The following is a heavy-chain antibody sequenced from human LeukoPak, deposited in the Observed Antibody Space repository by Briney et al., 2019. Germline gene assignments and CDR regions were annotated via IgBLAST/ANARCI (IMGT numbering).Heavy chain of an antibody. D-gene: IGHD3-22*01. CDR2: ISWDGGSP. CDR3: ATGSYYYDSSGYYYGYDAFNI. Sequence: GGSLRLSCAASGFTFDDYAMHWVRQAPGKGLEWVSLISWDGGSPYYADSVKGRFTISRDNSKNSLYLQMNRLRAEDTALYYCATGSYYYDSSGYYYGYDAFNIWGQGTMVTVSS. CDR1: GFTFDDYA. V-gene: IGHV3-43D*03. J-gene: IGHJ3*02.